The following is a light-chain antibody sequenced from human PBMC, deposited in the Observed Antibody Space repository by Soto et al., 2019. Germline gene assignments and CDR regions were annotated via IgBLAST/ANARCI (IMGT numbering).Light chain of an antibody. J-gene: IGKJ1*01. CDR1: QSVSSN. V-gene: IGKV3-15*01. Sequence: EIVMTQSPATLSVSQGERATLSCRASQSVSSNLAWYQQTPGQAPRLLIYGASTRATGIPVRFSGSGSGTEFTLTISRLQSEDFAVYYCQQYNNWPPWTFGQGTKVEIK. CDR3: QQYNNWPPWT. CDR2: GAS.